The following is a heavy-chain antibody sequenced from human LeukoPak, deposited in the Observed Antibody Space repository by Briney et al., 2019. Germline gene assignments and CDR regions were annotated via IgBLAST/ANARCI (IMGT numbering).Heavy chain of an antibody. D-gene: IGHD3-16*01. J-gene: IGHJ4*02. Sequence: SSETLSLTCTVSGDSVTNDFFWGWVRQPPGKELEWIGSFCLGRDTYYRPSLKGRVTISVDTSKNQFSLNLNSVTAADTAVYYCARWASISRQPGGFFDHWGQGTLVTVSS. CDR2: FCLGRDT. CDR1: GDSVTNDFF. V-gene: IGHV4-38-2*02. CDR3: ARWASISRQPGGFFDH.